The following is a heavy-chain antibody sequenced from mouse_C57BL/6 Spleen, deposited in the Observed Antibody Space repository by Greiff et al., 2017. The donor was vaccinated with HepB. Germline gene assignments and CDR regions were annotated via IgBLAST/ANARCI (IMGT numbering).Heavy chain of an antibody. CDR3: ARRDSSGYHYFDY. CDR1: GYTFTDYN. D-gene: IGHD3-2*02. J-gene: IGHJ2*01. Sequence: VQLQQSGPELVKPGASVKIPCKASGYTFTDYNMDWVKQSHGKSLEWIGDINPNNGGTIYNQKFKGKATLTVDKSSSTAYMELRSLTSEDTAVYYCARRDSSGYHYFDYWGQGTTLTVSS. CDR2: INPNNGGT. V-gene: IGHV1-18*01.